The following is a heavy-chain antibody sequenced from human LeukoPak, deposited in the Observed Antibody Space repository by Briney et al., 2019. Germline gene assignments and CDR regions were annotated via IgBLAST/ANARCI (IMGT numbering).Heavy chain of an antibody. CDR2: IYHSGSI. CDR1: GGSISSGGYY. Sequence: PSQTLSLTCTVSGGSISSGGYYWSWIRQPPGRGLEWIGYIYHSGSIYYNPSLKSRVTISVDTSKNQFSLKLSSVTAADTAVYFCARARGTVAIDYWGQGTLVTVSS. J-gene: IGHJ4*02. V-gene: IGHV4-30-2*01. D-gene: IGHD5-12*01. CDR3: ARARGTVAIDY.